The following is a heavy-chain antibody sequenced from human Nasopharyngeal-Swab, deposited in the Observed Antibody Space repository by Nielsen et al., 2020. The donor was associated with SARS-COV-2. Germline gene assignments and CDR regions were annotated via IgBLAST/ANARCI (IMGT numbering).Heavy chain of an antibody. CDR1: GSTFNNFW. D-gene: IGHD2-15*01. CDR2: INPDGRHI. Sequence: GGSLRLSCGVSGSTFNNFWMNWVRQAPGRELEWVAKINPDGRHITYADSVKGRFAISRDNAKKSVSLQMDYLRVEDTAVYYCATDLRWRFDYWGQGTLVTVSS. V-gene: IGHV3-7*01. CDR3: ATDLRWRFDY. J-gene: IGHJ4*02.